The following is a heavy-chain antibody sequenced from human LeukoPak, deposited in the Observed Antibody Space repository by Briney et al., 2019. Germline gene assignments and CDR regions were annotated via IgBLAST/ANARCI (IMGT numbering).Heavy chain of an antibody. CDR2: ISYDGSNK. CDR3: ARVYSSITIFGVVITHYYYYGMDV. D-gene: IGHD3-3*01. Sequence: GGSLRLSCAASGFTFSSYAMHWVRQAPGKGLEWVAVISYDGSNKYYADSVKGRFTISRDNTKNTLYLQMNSLRAEDTAVYYCARVYSSITIFGVVITHYYYYGMDVWGQGTTVTVSS. J-gene: IGHJ6*02. CDR1: GFTFSSYA. V-gene: IGHV3-30-3*01.